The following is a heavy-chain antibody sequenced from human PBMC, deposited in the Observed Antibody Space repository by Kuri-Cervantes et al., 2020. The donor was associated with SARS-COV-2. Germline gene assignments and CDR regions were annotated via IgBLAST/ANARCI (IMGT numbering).Heavy chain of an antibody. J-gene: IGHJ4*02. CDR1: GFTFDDYA. D-gene: IGHD1-14*01. CDR3: AGEKEPLT. Sequence: GESLKISCAASGFTFDDYAMHWVRQAPGKGLEWVAVISNDGRNKYYADSVKGRFTISRDNSKNTLYLQMNSLRVEDTAVYYCAGEKEPLTWGQGTLVTVSS. CDR2: ISNDGRNK. V-gene: IGHV3-30*03.